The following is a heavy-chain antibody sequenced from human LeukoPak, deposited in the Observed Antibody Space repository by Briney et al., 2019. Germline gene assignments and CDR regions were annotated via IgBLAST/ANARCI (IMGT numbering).Heavy chain of an antibody. CDR2: IYSGGTT. J-gene: IGHJ4*02. D-gene: IGHD1-7*01. V-gene: IGHV3-53*01. CDR3: ARLRYNWNYFYYY. Sequence: GGSLRLSCAASGFTLSSNYITWLRQAPGKGLEWVSLIYSGGTTYYADSVKGRFTISRDNSKNTLYLQMNSLRAEDTAVYYCARLRYNWNYFYYYWGEGTLVTVSS. CDR1: GFTLSSNY.